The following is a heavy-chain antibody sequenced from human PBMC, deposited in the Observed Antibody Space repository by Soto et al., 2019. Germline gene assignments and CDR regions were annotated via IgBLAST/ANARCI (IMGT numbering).Heavy chain of an antibody. CDR2: ISYDGSNK. CDR1: GFTFSSYA. D-gene: IGHD6-19*01. CDR3: ARASSGWYKDAFDI. V-gene: IGHV3-30-3*01. J-gene: IGHJ3*02. Sequence: QVQLVESGGGVVQPGRSLRLSCAASGFTFSSYAMHWVRQAPGKGLEWVAVISYDGSNKYSADSVKGRFTISRDNSKNTLYLQMNSLRAEDTAVYYCARASSGWYKDAFDIWGQGTNVTVSS.